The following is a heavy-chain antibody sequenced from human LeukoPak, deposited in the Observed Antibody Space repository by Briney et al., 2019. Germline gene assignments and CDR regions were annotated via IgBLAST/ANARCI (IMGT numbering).Heavy chain of an antibody. D-gene: IGHD6-6*01. CDR2: IYYSGST. CDR3: ARLCSSSTPPVD. J-gene: IGHJ4*02. CDR1: GGSISSSSYY. V-gene: IGHV4-39*07. Sequence: ETLSLTCTVSGGSISSSSYYWGWIRQPPGKGLEWIGSIYYSGSTYYNPSLKSRVTISVDTSKNQFSLKLSSVTAADTAVYYCARLCSSSTPPVDWGQGTLVTVSS.